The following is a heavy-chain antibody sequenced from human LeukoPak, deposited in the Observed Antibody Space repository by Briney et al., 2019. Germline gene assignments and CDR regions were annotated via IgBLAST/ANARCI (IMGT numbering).Heavy chain of an antibody. Sequence: SETLSLTCAVYGGSFSGYYWSWIRQPPGKGLEWIGEINHSGSTNYNPSLKSRVTISVDTSKNQFSLKLSSVTAADTAVYYCAREGQQLVRFLYYYYYYYMDVWGKGTTVTVSS. CDR3: AREGQQLVRFLYYYYYYYMDV. J-gene: IGHJ6*03. CDR1: GGSFSGYY. V-gene: IGHV4-34*01. CDR2: INHSGST. D-gene: IGHD6-13*01.